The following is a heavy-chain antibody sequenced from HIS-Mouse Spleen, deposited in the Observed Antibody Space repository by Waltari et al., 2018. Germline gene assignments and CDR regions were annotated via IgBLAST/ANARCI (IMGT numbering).Heavy chain of an antibody. J-gene: IGHJ2*01. CDR2: IYYSGST. CDR1: GGSISSSSYY. D-gene: IGHD6-13*01. Sequence: QLQLRESGPGLVKPSETLSLTCTVSGGSISSSSYYWGWIRQPPGKGREWIGSIYYSGSTYYNPSLKSRVTISVDTSKNQFSLKLSSVTAADTAVYYCAREIPYSSSWYDWYFDLWGRGTLVTVSS. CDR3: AREIPYSSSWYDWYFDL. V-gene: IGHV4-39*07.